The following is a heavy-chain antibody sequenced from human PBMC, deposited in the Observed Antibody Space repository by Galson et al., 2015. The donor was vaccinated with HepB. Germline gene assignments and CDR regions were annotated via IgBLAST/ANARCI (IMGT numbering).Heavy chain of an antibody. J-gene: IGHJ4*02. CDR2: ISGSGGST. V-gene: IGHV3-23*01. D-gene: IGHD3-3*01. Sequence: SLRLSCAASGFTFSSYAMTWVRQAPGKGLEWVSGISGSGGSTYYTDSVKGQFTISRDNSKNTLYLQMNSLRAEDTAVYYCAKDGLGVGFWSGYSQPDFDYWGQGTLVTASS. CDR1: GFTFSSYA. CDR3: AKDGLGVGFWSGYSQPDFDY.